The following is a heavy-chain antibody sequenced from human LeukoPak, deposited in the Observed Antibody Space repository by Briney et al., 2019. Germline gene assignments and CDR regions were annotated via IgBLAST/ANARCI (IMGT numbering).Heavy chain of an antibody. J-gene: IGHJ4*02. Sequence: GGSLRLSCAASGFTFSGSPMHWVRQAAGKGLEWVGRVRSKADSYATAYAASVKGRFTISRDDSKDTASLQMNSLRTEDTAVYFCAQDIPIEQVPGLGPGYWGQGTLVTVSS. V-gene: IGHV3-73*01. CDR1: GFTFSGSP. CDR2: VRSKADSYAT. D-gene: IGHD1/OR15-1a*01. CDR3: AQDIPIEQVPGLGPGY.